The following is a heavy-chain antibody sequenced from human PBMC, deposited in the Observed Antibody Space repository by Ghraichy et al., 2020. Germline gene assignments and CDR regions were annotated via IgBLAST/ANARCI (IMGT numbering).Heavy chain of an antibody. CDR3: ARWQYYDSSGYWDY. Sequence: ASVKVSCKASGYTFTSYGISWVRQAPGQGLEWMGWISAYNGNTNYAQKLQGRVTMTTDTSTSTAYMELRSLRSDDTAVYYCARWQYYDSSGYWDYWGQGTLVTVSS. CDR1: GYTFTSYG. V-gene: IGHV1-18*01. D-gene: IGHD3-22*01. J-gene: IGHJ4*02. CDR2: ISAYNGNT.